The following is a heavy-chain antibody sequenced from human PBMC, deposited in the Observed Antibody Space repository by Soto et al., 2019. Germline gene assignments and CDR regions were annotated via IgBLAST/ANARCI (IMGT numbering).Heavy chain of an antibody. CDR2: VYYSGTT. V-gene: IGHV4-61*01. CDR1: GGSVSNKTYY. J-gene: IGHJ4*02. Sequence: PSETLSLTCTVSGGSVSNKTYYWSWIRQPPGKRLEWIGYVYYSGTTNYNPSLKSRVTISVDLSKNQFSLRLSSVTTADTALYYCARTTAVPNTLRSRYFFDYWGQGTLVTVSS. CDR3: ARTTAVPNTLRSRYFFDY. D-gene: IGHD4-17*01.